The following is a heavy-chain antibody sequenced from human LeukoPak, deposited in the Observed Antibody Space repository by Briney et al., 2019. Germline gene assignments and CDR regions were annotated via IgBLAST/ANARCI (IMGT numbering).Heavy chain of an antibody. D-gene: IGHD5-24*01. Sequence: SETLSLTCAVYGVSFSGYYWSWIRQPPGKGLEWIGYIYYSGSTNYNPSLKSRVTISVDTSKNQFSLKLSSVTAADTAVYYCARGPLGWLQAPIYYFDYWGQGTLVTVSS. CDR2: IYYSGST. CDR3: ARGPLGWLQAPIYYFDY. CDR1: GVSFSGYY. J-gene: IGHJ4*02. V-gene: IGHV4-59*01.